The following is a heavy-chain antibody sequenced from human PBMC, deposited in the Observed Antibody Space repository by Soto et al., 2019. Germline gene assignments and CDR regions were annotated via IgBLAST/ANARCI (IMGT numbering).Heavy chain of an antibody. CDR2: IYSGDST. CDR3: ARVTQAVYYYGMDV. Sequence: EVQLVESGGGLIQPGGSLRLSCAASGFTVSSNYMSWVRQAPGKGLEWVSVIYSGDSTYYADSVKGRFTISRDNSKNTLYLQMNSLRAEDTAVYYCARVTQAVYYYGMDVWGQGTTVTVSS. CDR1: GFTVSSNY. V-gene: IGHV3-53*01. J-gene: IGHJ6*02.